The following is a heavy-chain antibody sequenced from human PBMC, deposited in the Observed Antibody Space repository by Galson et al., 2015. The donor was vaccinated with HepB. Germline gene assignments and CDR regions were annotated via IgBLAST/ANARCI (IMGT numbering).Heavy chain of an antibody. J-gene: IGHJ6*02. CDR1: GFTFSNAW. V-gene: IGHV3-15*01. D-gene: IGHD5-18*01. Sequence: SLRLSCAASGFTFSNAWMSWVRLAPGKGLEWVGRIKSKTDGGTTDYAAPVKGRFTISRDDSKNTLYLQMNSLKTEDTAVYYCTTDRAAMVMRYYYGMDVWGQGTTVAVSS. CDR3: TTDRAAMVMRYYYGMDV. CDR2: IKSKTDGGTT.